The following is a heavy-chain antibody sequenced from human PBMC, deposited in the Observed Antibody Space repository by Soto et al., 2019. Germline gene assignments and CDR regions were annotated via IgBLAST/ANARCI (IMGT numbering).Heavy chain of an antibody. Sequence: ASVKVSCKASGGTFSSYAISWVRQAPGQGLEWMGGIIPIFGTANYAQKFQGRVTITADESTSTAYMELSSLRSEDTAVYYCARGRYSSGWLQGWFDPWGQGTLVTV. CDR3: ARGRYSSGWLQGWFDP. CDR2: IIPIFGTA. CDR1: GGTFSSYA. V-gene: IGHV1-69*13. J-gene: IGHJ5*02. D-gene: IGHD6-19*01.